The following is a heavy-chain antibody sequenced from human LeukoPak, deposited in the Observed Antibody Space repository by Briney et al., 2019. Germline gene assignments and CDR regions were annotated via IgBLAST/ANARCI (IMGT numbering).Heavy chain of an antibody. J-gene: IGHJ3*02. CDR1: GGSFSGYY. CDR2: INHSGST. V-gene: IGHV4-34*01. CDR3: ASNYGDYADDAFDI. Sequence: SETLSLTCAVYGGSFSGYYWSWIRQPLGKGLEWIGEINHSGSTNYNPSLKSRVTISVDTSKNQFSLKLSSVTAADTAVYYCASNYGDYADDAFDIWGQGTMVTVSS. D-gene: IGHD4-17*01.